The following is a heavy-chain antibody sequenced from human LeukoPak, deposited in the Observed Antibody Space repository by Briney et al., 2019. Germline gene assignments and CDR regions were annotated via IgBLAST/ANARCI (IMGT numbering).Heavy chain of an antibody. V-gene: IGHV1-46*01. CDR2: INPSGGST. CDR1: GYTFTSYG. Sequence: ASVKVSCKASGYTFTSYGISWVRQAPGQGLEWMGIINPSGGSTSYAQKFQGRVTMTRDMSTSTVYMELSSLRSEDTAVYYCARSTTEYYYYYMDVWGKGTTVTISS. CDR3: ARSTTEYYYYYMDV. D-gene: IGHD1-7*01. J-gene: IGHJ6*03.